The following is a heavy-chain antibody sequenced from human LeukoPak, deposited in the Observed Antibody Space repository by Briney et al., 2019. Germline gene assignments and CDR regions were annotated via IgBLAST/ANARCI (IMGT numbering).Heavy chain of an antibody. CDR1: GFTFSSYD. D-gene: IGHD3-3*01. V-gene: IGHV3-30*03. CDR3: ARCESAYDPPDF. Sequence: GGSLRLSCAASGFTFSSYDMHWVRQAPGKGLAWVAVISYDGSKKYYADSVMGRFTISRDNSKNTLYLQMASLRTEDTAMYYCARCESAYDPPDFWGQGTLVTVSS. CDR2: ISYDGSKK. J-gene: IGHJ4*02.